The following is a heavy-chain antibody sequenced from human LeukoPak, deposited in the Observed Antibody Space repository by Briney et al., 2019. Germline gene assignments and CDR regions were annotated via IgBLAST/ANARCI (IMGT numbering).Heavy chain of an antibody. D-gene: IGHD4-11*01. J-gene: IGHJ6*02. V-gene: IGHV1-8*01. CDR1: GYTFTSYD. CDR2: MNPNSGNT. Sequence: GASVKVSCKASGYTFTSYDINWVRQATGQGLEWMGWMNPNSGNTGYAQKFQGRVTMTRSTSISTAYMELSSLRSEDTAVYYCARGTKRVTTSSLYYYYYGMDVWGQGTTVTVSS. CDR3: ARGTKRVTTSSLYYYYYGMDV.